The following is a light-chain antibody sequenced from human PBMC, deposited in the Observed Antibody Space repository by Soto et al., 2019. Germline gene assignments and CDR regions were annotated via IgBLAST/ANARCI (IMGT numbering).Light chain of an antibody. J-gene: IGKJ2*01. CDR1: QSVSSSY. Sequence: EIVLTQSPGTLSLSPGQRATLSGRARQSVSSSYLAWYQQTPRPAPMLLIYAASSTATGTPERFSGSGSGTDFTLTISRLEAEDVAVYYCQPYCSSPYTFGQGTKLEIK. V-gene: IGKV3-20*01. CDR3: QPYCSSPYT. CDR2: AAS.